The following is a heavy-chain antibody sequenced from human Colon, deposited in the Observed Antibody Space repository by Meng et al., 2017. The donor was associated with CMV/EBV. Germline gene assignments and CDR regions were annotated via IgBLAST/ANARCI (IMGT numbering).Heavy chain of an antibody. CDR1: GGSISRDDYY. D-gene: IGHD3-22*01. V-gene: IGHV4-39*07. J-gene: IGHJ5*02. Sequence: LSLTCTVSGGSISRDDYYWGWIRQPPGKGLEWIGSIYYNGYASFNPSLKSRVNISVDTSKNQFSLKLNSLTAADTAVYYCARDTKWFNWFDPWGQGTLVTVSS. CDR2: IYYNGYA. CDR3: ARDTKWFNWFDP.